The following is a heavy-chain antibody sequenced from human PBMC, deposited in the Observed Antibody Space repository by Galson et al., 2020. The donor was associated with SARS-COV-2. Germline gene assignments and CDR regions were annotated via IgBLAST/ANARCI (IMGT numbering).Heavy chain of an antibody. V-gene: IGHV1-18*01. CDR3: ARGLDYLDS. J-gene: IGHJ4*02. CDR2: ITGYNDNP. CDR1: GYRFSSNG. Sequence: ASVKVSCKASGYRFSSNGFTWVRQAPGQGLEWMGWITGYNDNPNYAPKLQGRVTMTADPSTNTAYMELRSLRSDDTAVYYCARGLDYLDSWGQGTLVTVSS.